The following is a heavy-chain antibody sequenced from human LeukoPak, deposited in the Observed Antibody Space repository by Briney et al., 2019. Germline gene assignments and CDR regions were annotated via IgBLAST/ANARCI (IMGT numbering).Heavy chain of an antibody. CDR1: GGSFSGYY. CDR3: AREGIVGARGWFDP. J-gene: IGHJ5*02. V-gene: IGHV4-34*01. D-gene: IGHD1-26*01. Sequence: SETLSLTCAVYGGSFSGYYWSWIRQPPGKGLEWIGEINHSGSTNYNPSLKSRVTISVDTSKNQFSLKLSSVTAADTAVYYCAREGIVGARGWFDPWGQGTLVTVSS. CDR2: INHSGST.